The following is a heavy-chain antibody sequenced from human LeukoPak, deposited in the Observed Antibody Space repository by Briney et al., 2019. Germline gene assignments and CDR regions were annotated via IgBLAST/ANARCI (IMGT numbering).Heavy chain of an antibody. J-gene: IGHJ6*03. Sequence: ASVKVSCKASGYTFTGYYMHWVRQAPGQGLEWMGWINPNSGGTNYAQKFRGRVTMTRDTSISTAYMELSRLRSDDTAVYYCARQDYDFWSGWDYYYMDVWGKGTTVTVSS. D-gene: IGHD3-3*01. CDR1: GYTFTGYY. CDR3: ARQDYDFWSGWDYYYMDV. V-gene: IGHV1-2*02. CDR2: INPNSGGT.